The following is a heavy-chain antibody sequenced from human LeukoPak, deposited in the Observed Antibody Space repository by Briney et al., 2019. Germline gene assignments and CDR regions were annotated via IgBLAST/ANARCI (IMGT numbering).Heavy chain of an antibody. D-gene: IGHD3-10*01. V-gene: IGHV3-21*01. CDR1: GFTFSSST. J-gene: IGHJ2*01. CDR3: AREEYYFGLGSRTYWYFDL. Sequence: GGSLRLSCAASGFTFSSSTMNWVRQAPGKGLEWVSSISSSGIHMNYADSVKGRFTIARDNAKSSLYLQMNSLGADDTAVYYCAREEYYFGLGSRTYWYFDLWGRGTLVTVSS. CDR2: ISSSGIHM.